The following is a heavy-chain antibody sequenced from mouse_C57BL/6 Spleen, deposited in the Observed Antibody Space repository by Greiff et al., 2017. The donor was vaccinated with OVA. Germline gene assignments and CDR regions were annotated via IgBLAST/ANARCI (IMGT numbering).Heavy chain of an antibody. CDR1: GYAFSSSW. D-gene: IGHD3-3*01. J-gene: IGHJ2*01. Sequence: QVQLQQSGPELVKPGASVKISCKASGYAFSSSWMNWVKQRPGKGLEWIGRIYPGDGDTNYNGKFKGKATLTADKSSSTAYMQLSSLTSEDSAVYFCVRGGGRDDYWGQGTTLTVSS. V-gene: IGHV1-82*01. CDR2: IYPGDGDT. CDR3: VRGGGRDDY.